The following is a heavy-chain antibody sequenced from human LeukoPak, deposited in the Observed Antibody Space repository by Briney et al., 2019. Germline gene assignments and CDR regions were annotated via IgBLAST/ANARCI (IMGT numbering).Heavy chain of an antibody. Sequence: SETLSLTCTVSGGSISSYYWSWIRQPPGKGLEWIGYIYYSGSTNYNPSLKSRVTMSVDTSKNQFSLKLSSVTAADTAVYYCARHSSGYSDAFDIWGQGTMVTVSS. CDR2: IYYSGST. CDR1: GGSISSYY. J-gene: IGHJ3*02. V-gene: IGHV4-59*01. CDR3: ARHSSGYSDAFDI. D-gene: IGHD3-22*01.